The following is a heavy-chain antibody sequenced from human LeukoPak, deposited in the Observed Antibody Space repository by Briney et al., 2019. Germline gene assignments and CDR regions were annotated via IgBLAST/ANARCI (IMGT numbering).Heavy chain of an antibody. CDR3: ASGRFLGWSMLAGYYYYMDV. Sequence: ASVKVSCKASGGTFSSYAISWVRQAPGQGLEWMGRIIPIFGTANYAQKFQGRVTITTDESTSTAYMELSSLRSEDTAVYYCASGRFLGWSMLAGYYYYMDVWGKGTTVTVSS. CDR1: GGTFSSYA. D-gene: IGHD3-3*01. V-gene: IGHV1-69*05. CDR2: IIPIFGTA. J-gene: IGHJ6*03.